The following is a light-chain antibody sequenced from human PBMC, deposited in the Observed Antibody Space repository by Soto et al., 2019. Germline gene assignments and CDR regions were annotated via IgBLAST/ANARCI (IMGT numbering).Light chain of an antibody. CDR2: DAS. V-gene: IGKV3-11*01. CDR3: QESRSALWGT. J-gene: IGKJ1*01. Sequence: EIVLTQSPATLSLSPGERATLSCRATESVSTYLAWYQQKPGRAPRLLIYDASKRATGIPARFSGSGSGTDFTLTISGLQPEDSATYYCQESRSALWGTCGQGTKVDIK. CDR1: ESVSTY.